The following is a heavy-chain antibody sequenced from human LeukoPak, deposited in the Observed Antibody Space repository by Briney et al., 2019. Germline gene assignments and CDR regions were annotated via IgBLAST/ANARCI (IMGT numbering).Heavy chain of an antibody. J-gene: IGHJ4*02. CDR1: GFPFNNYY. Sequence: GGSLRLSCAASGFPFNNYYMTWIRQAPGKGPEWVSYISTSSDTNYADSVQGRFSVSRDNAKNSLYLQMNSLRAEDTAVYYCARERYLAESHWGQGTLVTVSS. CDR3: ARERYLAESH. CDR2: ISTSSDT. V-gene: IGHV3-11*06. D-gene: IGHD3-10*01.